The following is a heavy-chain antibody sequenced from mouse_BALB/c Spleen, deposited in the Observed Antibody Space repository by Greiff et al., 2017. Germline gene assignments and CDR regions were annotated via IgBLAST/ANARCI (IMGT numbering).Heavy chain of an antibody. CDR1: GYSFTGYF. J-gene: IGHJ3*01. D-gene: IGHD2-14*01. CDR2: INPYNGDT. CDR3: ARRYRYDGSWFAY. Sequence: VQLKESGPELVKPGASVKISCKASGYSFTGYFMNWVMQSHGKSLEWIGRINPYNGDTFYNQKFKGKATLTADKSSSTAYMQLSSLTSENSAVYFCARRYRYDGSWFAYWGQGTLVTVSA. V-gene: IGHV1-20*01.